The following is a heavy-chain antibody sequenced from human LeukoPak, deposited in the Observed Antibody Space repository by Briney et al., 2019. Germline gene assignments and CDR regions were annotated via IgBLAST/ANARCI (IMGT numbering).Heavy chain of an antibody. D-gene: IGHD3-10*02. CDR1: GFTFSNSA. V-gene: IGHV3-23*01. Sequence: PGGSLRLSCAASGFTFSNSAMTWVRQAPGQGLEWVSAISGSGGSTYYADSVKGRFTISRDNSKNTLYLQMNSLRAEDTAVYYCAELGITMIGGVWGKGTTVTISS. CDR3: AELGITMIGGV. CDR2: ISGSGGST. J-gene: IGHJ6*04.